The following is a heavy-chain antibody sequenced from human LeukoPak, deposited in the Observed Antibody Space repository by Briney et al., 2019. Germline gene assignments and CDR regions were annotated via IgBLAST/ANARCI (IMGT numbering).Heavy chain of an antibody. D-gene: IGHD3-22*01. CDR1: GFTFSNAW. CDR2: IKSKTDGGTT. Sequence: GGSLRLSCAASGFTFSNAWMTWVRQAPGKGLEWVGGIKSKTDGGTTDYAAPVKGRFTISRDDSKNTLYLQMNSLRAEDTAVYYCANAEGDSSGYYHGWFDPWGQGTLVTVSS. CDR3: ANAEGDSSGYYHGWFDP. J-gene: IGHJ5*02. V-gene: IGHV3-15*01.